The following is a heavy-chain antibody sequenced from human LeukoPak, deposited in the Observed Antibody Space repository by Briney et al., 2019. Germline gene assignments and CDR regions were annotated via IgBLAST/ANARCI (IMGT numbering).Heavy chain of an antibody. V-gene: IGHV3-48*03. J-gene: IGHJ4*02. CDR2: IGSSGSTV. D-gene: IGHD6-19*01. CDR3: SLLAVASPQDY. Sequence: GGSLRLSCAASGFTFSTYEMHWVRQAPGKGLEWVSDIGSSGSTVYYADSVKGRFTTSRDNAKNFLYLQMHSLRAEDTAVYYCSLLAVASPQDYWGQGTLVTVSS. CDR1: GFTFSTYE.